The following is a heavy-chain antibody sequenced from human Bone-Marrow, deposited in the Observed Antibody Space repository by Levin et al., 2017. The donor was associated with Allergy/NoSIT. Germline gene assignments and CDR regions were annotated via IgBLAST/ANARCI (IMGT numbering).Heavy chain of an antibody. CDR1: GFTVRNNY. J-gene: IGHJ4*02. D-gene: IGHD3-16*01. V-gene: IGHV3-53*01. CDR2: IYSVGTT. Sequence: LSLPCAVSGFTVRNNYMSWVRQAPGAGLEWVSLIYSVGTTYYADSVKGRFTIPRDNSRNTLYLQMNSLRAEDTAVYYCTGGPSGVRGWGQGTLVTVSS. CDR3: TGGPSGVRG.